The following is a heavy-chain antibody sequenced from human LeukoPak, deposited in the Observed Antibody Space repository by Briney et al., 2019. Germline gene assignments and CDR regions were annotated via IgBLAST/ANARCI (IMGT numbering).Heavy chain of an antibody. Sequence: PSETLSLTCTVSGGSISSYYWSWIRQPPGKGLEWIGYIYYSGSTNFNPSLKSRVTISVDTSKNQFSLKLSSVTAADTAVYYCARGPRRGPAMRWGQGTLVTVSS. CDR2: IYYSGST. CDR3: ARGPRRGPAMR. J-gene: IGHJ4*02. V-gene: IGHV4-59*12. D-gene: IGHD2-2*01. CDR1: GGSISSYY.